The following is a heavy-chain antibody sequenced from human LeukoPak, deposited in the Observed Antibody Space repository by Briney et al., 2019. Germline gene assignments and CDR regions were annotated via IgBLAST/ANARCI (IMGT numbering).Heavy chain of an antibody. CDR2: IIPILGIA. D-gene: IGHD6-6*01. J-gene: IGHJ4*02. V-gene: IGHV1-69*02. CDR1: GGTFSSYT. Sequence: ASVKVSCKASGGTFSSYTISWVRQAPGQGLEWMGRIIPILGIANYAQKLQGRVTITADKSTSTAYMELSSLRSEDTAVYYCARGSSSSKPNFDYWGQGTLVTVSS. CDR3: ARGSSSSKPNFDY.